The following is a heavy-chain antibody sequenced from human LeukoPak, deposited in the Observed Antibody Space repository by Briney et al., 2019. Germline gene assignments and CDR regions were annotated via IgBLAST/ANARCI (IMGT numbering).Heavy chain of an antibody. V-gene: IGHV4-59*08. CDR1: GGSISSYY. D-gene: IGHD3-22*01. Sequence: PSETLSLTCTVSGGSISSYYWSWIRQPPGKGLEWIGYIYYSGSTNYNPSLKSRVTISVDTSKNQFSLKVSSVTAADTAVYYCARARYDSSGYYVVDYWGQGTLVTVSS. CDR2: IYYSGST. CDR3: ARARYDSSGYYVVDY. J-gene: IGHJ4*02.